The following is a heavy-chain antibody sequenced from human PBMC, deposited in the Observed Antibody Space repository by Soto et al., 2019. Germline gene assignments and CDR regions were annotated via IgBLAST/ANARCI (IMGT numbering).Heavy chain of an antibody. CDR1: GYTFTGYY. J-gene: IGHJ4*02. V-gene: IGHV1-2*02. CDR3: ARVYYDSSGYYYISY. CDR2: INPNSGGT. D-gene: IGHD3-22*01. Sequence: ASVKVSCKASGYTFTGYYMHWVRQAPGQGLEWMGWINPNSGGTNYAQKFQGRVTMTRGTSISTAYMELSRLRSDDTAVYYCARVYYDSSGYYYISYWGQGTLVTVSS.